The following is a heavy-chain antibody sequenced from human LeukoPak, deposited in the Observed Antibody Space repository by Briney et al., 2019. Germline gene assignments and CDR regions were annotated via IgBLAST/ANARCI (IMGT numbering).Heavy chain of an antibody. CDR1: GGSISSGGYY. J-gene: IGHJ5*02. CDR3: ARGAYCSGGSCYSGGSWFDP. V-gene: IGHV4-31*03. Sequence: SQTLSLTCTVSGGSISSGGYYWSWIRQHPGKGLEWIGYTYYSGSTYYNPSLKSRVTISVDTSKNQFSLKLSSVTAADTAVYYCARGAYCSGGSCYSGGSWFDPWGQGTLVTVSS. CDR2: TYYSGST. D-gene: IGHD2-15*01.